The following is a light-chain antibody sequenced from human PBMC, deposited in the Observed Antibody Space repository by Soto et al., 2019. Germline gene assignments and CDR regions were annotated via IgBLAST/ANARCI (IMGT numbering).Light chain of an antibody. CDR1: QSVSSY. Sequence: EIVLTQSPATLSLSPGERATLSCRASQSVSSYLAWYQQKPGQAPRLLIYDASNRATGIPARFSGSGTGADFTLTISSLQPEDFATYYCQQYSNYWTFGQGTKVDIK. V-gene: IGKV3-11*01. CDR3: QQYSNYWT. J-gene: IGKJ1*01. CDR2: DAS.